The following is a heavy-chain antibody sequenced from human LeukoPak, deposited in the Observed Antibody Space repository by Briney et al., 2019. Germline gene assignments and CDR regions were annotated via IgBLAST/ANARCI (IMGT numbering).Heavy chain of an antibody. CDR3: AKDQQRAGFDY. Sequence: GGSLRLSCAASGFSFYANVMYSVPQTPGKGLEWVSLISGDGATTYYADSVKGRFNISRDNNKRSLYLQMNSLRSEDSALYYCAKDQQRAGFDYWGQGTLVTVSS. D-gene: IGHD6-13*01. CDR1: GFSFYANV. V-gene: IGHV3-43*02. CDR2: ISGDGATT. J-gene: IGHJ4*02.